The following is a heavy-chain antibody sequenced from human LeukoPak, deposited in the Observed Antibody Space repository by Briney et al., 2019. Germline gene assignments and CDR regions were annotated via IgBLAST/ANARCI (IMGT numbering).Heavy chain of an antibody. D-gene: IGHD3-3*01. Sequence: GGSLRLSCAASGFTFSSYWMHWVRQAPGKGLEWVSTINGQGRNTYYADSVKGRFTISRDNSKNTLYLQMNSLRVEDTAVYYCAKDGNYDFWSGYYLDYWGQGTLVTVSS. CDR2: INGQGRNT. CDR3: AKDGNYDFWSGYYLDY. J-gene: IGHJ4*02. CDR1: GFTFSSYW. V-gene: IGHV3-23*01.